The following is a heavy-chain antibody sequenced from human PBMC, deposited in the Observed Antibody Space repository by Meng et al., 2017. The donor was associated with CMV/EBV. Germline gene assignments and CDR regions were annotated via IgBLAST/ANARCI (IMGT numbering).Heavy chain of an antibody. CDR3: AGALADYTNHVDY. Sequence: ASGYPFHTYGIPWVRQAPPQGLEWMGWLSTFHGHTTSAQPLQGRGTITRDVSTSTAFLELHGLRSADTAVYYCAGALADYTNHVDYWGQGTLVTVSS. D-gene: IGHD4-11*01. CDR1: GYPFHTYG. V-gene: IGHV1-18*04. J-gene: IGHJ4*02. CDR2: LSTFHGHT.